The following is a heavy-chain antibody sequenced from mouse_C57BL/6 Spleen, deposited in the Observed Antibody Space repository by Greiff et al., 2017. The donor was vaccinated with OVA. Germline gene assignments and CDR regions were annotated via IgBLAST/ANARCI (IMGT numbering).Heavy chain of an antibody. CDR2: ISDGGSYT. J-gene: IGHJ4*01. Sequence: EVMLVESGGGLVKPGGSLKLSCAASGFTFSSYAMSWVRQTPEKRLEWVATISDGGSYTYYPDNVKGRFTISRDNAKNNLYLQMSHLKSEDTAMYYCARPYGNYVDYAMDYWGQGTSVTVSS. V-gene: IGHV5-4*03. D-gene: IGHD2-1*01. CDR3: ARPYGNYVDYAMDY. CDR1: GFTFSSYA.